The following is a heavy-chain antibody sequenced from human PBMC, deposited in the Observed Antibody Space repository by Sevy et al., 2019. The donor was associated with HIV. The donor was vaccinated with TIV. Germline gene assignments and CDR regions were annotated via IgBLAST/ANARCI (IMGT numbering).Heavy chain of an antibody. CDR2: IRSKAYGGTT. Sequence: GGSLRLSCTASGFTFGDYAMSWFRQAPGKGLEWVGFIRSKAYGGTTEYAASVKGRFTISRDDSKSIAYLQMNSLKTEDTAVYYCTRDYSSSWFPTPTRNVNAFDIWCQGTMVTVSS. CDR1: GFTFGDYA. V-gene: IGHV3-49*03. J-gene: IGHJ3*02. CDR3: TRDYSSSWFPTPTRNVNAFDI. D-gene: IGHD6-13*01.